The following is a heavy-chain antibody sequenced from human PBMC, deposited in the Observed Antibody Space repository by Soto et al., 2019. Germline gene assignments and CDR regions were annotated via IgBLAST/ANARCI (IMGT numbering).Heavy chain of an antibody. CDR2: INPNSGGT. J-gene: IGHJ4*02. CDR1: GYTFTGYY. Sequence: ASVKVSCKASGYTFTGYYMHWVRQAPGQGLEWMGWINPNSGGTNYAQKFQGRVTMTRDTSISTAYMELSRLRSDDTAVYYCARDNKLRFLEWLFDYCGQGTMVTVST. CDR3: ARDNKLRFLEWLFDY. D-gene: IGHD3-3*01. V-gene: IGHV1-2*02.